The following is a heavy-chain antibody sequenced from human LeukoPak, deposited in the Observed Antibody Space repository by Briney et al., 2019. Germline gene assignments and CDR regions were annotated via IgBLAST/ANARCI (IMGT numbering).Heavy chain of an antibody. J-gene: IGHJ1*01. Sequence: SETLSLTCTVSGGSISSGCYYWSWLRQHPGKGLEWIGYIYYSGSTYYNPSLKSRVTISGDTSKNQFSLKLSSVTAADTAVYYCASRYSGGWYVGEYLQHWGQGTLVTVSS. D-gene: IGHD6-13*01. CDR2: IYYSGST. V-gene: IGHV4-31*03. CDR3: ASRYSGGWYVGEYLQH. CDR1: GGSISSGCYY.